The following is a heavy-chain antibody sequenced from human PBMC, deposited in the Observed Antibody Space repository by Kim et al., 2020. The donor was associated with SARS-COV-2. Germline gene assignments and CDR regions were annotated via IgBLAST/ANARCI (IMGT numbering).Heavy chain of an antibody. J-gene: IGHJ4*02. V-gene: IGHV3-33*01. CDR1: GFTFSSYG. D-gene: IGHD3-22*01. CDR2: IWYDGSNK. CDR3: ARESYDSSGPIGDYFDY. Sequence: GGSLRLSCAASGFTFSSYGMHWVRQAPGKGLEWVAVIWYDGSNKYYADSVKGRFTISRDNSKNTLYLQMNSLRAEDTAVYYCARESYDSSGPIGDYFDYWGQGTLVTVSS.